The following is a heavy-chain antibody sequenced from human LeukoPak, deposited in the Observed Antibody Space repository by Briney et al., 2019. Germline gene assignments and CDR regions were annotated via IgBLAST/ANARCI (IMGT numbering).Heavy chain of an antibody. D-gene: IGHD3-9*01. CDR2: INQDGSDK. CDR1: GLTFSIHW. Sequence: GGSLRLSCAASGLTFSIHWMNWVRQAPGKGLECVANINQDGSDKYYVDSVKGRFTISRDNTKNSLYLQMNRLRDEDADVYYCAKALVPPFTGPYFSPFASWAQGPLFTAPS. V-gene: IGHV3-7*03. CDR3: AKALVPPFTGPYFSPFAS. J-gene: IGHJ4*02.